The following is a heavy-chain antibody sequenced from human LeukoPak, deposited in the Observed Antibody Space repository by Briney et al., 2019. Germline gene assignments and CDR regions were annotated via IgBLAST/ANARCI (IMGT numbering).Heavy chain of an antibody. Sequence: GGSLRLSCAASGFTFSSYWMSWVRQAPGKGLEWVANIKQDGSEKYYVDSVKGRFTISRDNAKNSLYLQMNSLRAEDTAVYYCATGVYGSGSYYNVATYYYYYYMDVWGKGTTVTISS. J-gene: IGHJ6*03. CDR1: GFTFSSYW. D-gene: IGHD3-10*01. CDR2: IKQDGSEK. CDR3: ATGVYGSGSYYNVATYYYYYYMDV. V-gene: IGHV3-7*01.